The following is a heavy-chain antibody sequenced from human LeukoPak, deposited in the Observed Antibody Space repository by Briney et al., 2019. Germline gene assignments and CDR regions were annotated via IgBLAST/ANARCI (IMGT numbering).Heavy chain of an antibody. J-gene: IGHJ6*03. CDR2: MSSSGSTI. CDR3: ARVRRPRYCSTTSCYLSYYYMDV. CDR1: GFSFSDYY. Sequence: GGSLRLSCAASGFSFSDYYMNWIRQAPGKGLEWISYMSSSGSTIDYADSVKGRFTISRDNAKNSLYLQMNSLRAEDTAVYYCARVRRPRYCSTTSCYLSYYYMDVWGEGTTVTISS. D-gene: IGHD2-2*01. V-gene: IGHV3-11*01.